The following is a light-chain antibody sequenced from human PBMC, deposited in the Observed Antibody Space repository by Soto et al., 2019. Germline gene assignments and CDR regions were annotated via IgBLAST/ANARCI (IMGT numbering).Light chain of an antibody. CDR3: SPYADSSTVV. J-gene: IGLJ2*01. V-gene: IGLV2-14*03. CDR1: SSDVGGHNY. CDR2: NVD. Sequence: QSVLTQVASVSASPGQSITISCTGTSSDVGGHNYVSWYQQHPGNAPKLMIYNVDYRPSGISNRFSGSKSGNTASLTISGLQADDEAYYYCSPYADSSTVVFGGGTKLTVL.